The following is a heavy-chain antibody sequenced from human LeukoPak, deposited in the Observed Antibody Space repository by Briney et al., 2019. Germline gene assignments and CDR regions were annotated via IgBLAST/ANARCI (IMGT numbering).Heavy chain of an antibody. J-gene: IGHJ6*02. D-gene: IGHD3-22*01. Sequence: SVKVSCKASGGTFSSYAISWVRQAPGQGLEWMGGIIPIFGTANYAQKFQGRVTITADESTSTAYMELSSLRSEDTAVYYCARQGYYDSSGYPQGIYYYYGMDVWGRGTTVTVSS. CDR2: IIPIFGTA. CDR3: ARQGYYDSSGYPQGIYYYYGMDV. CDR1: GGTFSSYA. V-gene: IGHV1-69*01.